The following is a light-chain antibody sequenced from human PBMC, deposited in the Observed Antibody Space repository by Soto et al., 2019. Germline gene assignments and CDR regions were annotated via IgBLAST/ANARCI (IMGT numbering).Light chain of an antibody. V-gene: IGKV1-39*01. CDR1: QSISSY. Sequence: DITMNHPPISLSRTLFYSFAITFLASQSISSYLNWYQQKPGKAPKVLIYAASNLQSGVPSRFSGSGSGTDFTLTISRLQPEDFATYCCQQSYSIPIKFGQGTRL. J-gene: IGKJ5*01. CDR2: AAS. CDR3: QQSYSIPIK.